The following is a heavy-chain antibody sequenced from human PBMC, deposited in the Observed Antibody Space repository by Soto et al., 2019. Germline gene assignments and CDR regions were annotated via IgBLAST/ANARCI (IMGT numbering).Heavy chain of an antibody. CDR3: ARATDFWSHMDV. Sequence: LRLSFAASGFTFSDFYMSWIRQAPGKGLEWVSYISNSGSTMYYADSVKGRFTISRDNAKNSLYLQMNSLRAEDTAMYYCARATDFWSHMDVWGPGTTVTVSS. J-gene: IGHJ6*02. CDR1: GFTFSDFY. D-gene: IGHD3-3*01. V-gene: IGHV3-11*01. CDR2: ISNSGSTM.